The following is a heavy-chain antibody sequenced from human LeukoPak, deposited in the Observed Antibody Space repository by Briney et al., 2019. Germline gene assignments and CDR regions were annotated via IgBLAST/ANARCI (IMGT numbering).Heavy chain of an antibody. CDR2: TFYRGTT. CDR3: ARGKGYDSPSGAFDI. D-gene: IGHD3-9*01. V-gene: IGHV4-30-2*01. CDR1: GGSISSGGYY. Sequence: SQTLSLTCTVSGGSISSGGYYWGWFRQPPGKGMEWIGYTFYRGTTYYNPSLKSRVTISLDRSKNQFSLNMSSVTAADTAMYYGARGKGYDSPSGAFDIWGQGAMVTVSS. J-gene: IGHJ3*02.